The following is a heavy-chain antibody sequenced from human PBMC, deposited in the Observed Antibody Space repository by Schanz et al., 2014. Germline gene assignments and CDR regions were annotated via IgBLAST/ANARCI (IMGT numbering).Heavy chain of an antibody. Sequence: PLVEFGGGLVKLGGPLGSSWEPSGLSFTAPWLTWSRQAPGKGLEWVATIKEDGSQKYYLDSVKGRFTISRDNARNSLYLQMTSLRAEDTALYYCTRDRAYHSFDYWGQGTLVTVSS. CDR3: TRDRAYHSFDY. CDR1: GLSFTAPW. J-gene: IGHJ4*02. CDR2: IKEDGSQK. V-gene: IGHV3-7*01. D-gene: IGHD1-26*01.